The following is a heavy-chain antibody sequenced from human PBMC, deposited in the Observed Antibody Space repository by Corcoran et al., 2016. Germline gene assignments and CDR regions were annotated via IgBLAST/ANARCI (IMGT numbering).Heavy chain of an antibody. CDR2: IYPGDSDT. Sequence: EVQLVQSGAEVKKPGESLKISCKGSGYSFTTYWIGWVRQMPGKGLEWMGIIYPGDSDTRYSPSFQGQVTISADKSISTAYLQWSSLKASDTAMYYCVKPGAAGARGDYYSMDVWGQGTTVTGAS. J-gene: IGHJ6*02. V-gene: IGHV5-51*01. D-gene: IGHD6-13*01. CDR3: VKPGAAGARGDYYSMDV. CDR1: GYSFTTYW.